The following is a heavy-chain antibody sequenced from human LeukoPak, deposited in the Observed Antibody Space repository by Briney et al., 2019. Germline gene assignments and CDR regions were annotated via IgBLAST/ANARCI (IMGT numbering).Heavy chain of an antibody. CDR2: VYYSGSA. CDR1: GDSATTYY. J-gene: IGHJ6*02. Sequence: RTSETLSLTCTVSGDSATTYYWSWIRQPPGKGLEWLGYVYYSGSATYNPSLKSRVTISVDTSKNQFSLRLSSVTAADTAVYYCARDGSNWSNDYYHGVDVWGQGTTVTVSS. CDR3: ARDGSNWSNDYYHGVDV. D-gene: IGHD4-11*01. V-gene: IGHV4-59*02.